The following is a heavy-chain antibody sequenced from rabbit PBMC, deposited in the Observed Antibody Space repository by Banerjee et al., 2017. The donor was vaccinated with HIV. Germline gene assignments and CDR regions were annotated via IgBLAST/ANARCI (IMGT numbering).Heavy chain of an antibody. D-gene: IGHD2-1*01. V-gene: IGHV1S43*01. CDR3: ARVGYDDYGDHINDFNL. CDR1: GFDFSSYY. J-gene: IGHJ4*01. Sequence: QQQLEESGGGLVKPGGTLTLTCKASGFDFSSYYMSWVRQAPGKGLEWIGYIDPVFGSTYYASWVNGRFTISSHNAQNTLYLQLNSLTAADTATYFCARVGYDDYGDHINDFNLWGQGTLVTVS. CDR2: IDPVFGST.